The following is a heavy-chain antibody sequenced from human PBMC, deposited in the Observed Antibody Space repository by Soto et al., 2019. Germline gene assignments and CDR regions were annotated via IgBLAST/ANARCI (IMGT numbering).Heavy chain of an antibody. CDR2: IYHSGST. V-gene: IGHV4-38-2*01. CDR1: GYSISSGYY. Sequence: SETLSLTCAVSGYSISSGYYWGWIRQPPGKGLEWIGTIYHSGSTFHNPSLKSRVTISVDTSKNQFSLRLRSVTAADTAVYYCAVGYCSTTTCSREYFQHWGQGTLVTVSS. CDR3: AVGYCSTTTCSREYFQH. J-gene: IGHJ1*01. D-gene: IGHD2-2*01.